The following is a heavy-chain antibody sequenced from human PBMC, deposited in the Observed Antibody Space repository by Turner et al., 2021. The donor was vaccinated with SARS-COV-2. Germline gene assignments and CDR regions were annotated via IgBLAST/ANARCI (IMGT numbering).Heavy chain of an antibody. CDR1: GFTFSSCS. D-gene: IGHD2-8*01. J-gene: IGHJ5*02. Sequence: EVQLVESGGGLVQPGGSLRLSCAASGFTFSSCSMNWVRQAPGKGLEWVSYISGSGSPIYYADSVKGRFTISRDNAKNSLSLQMNSLRDEDTAVYYCARSPFRLYGLMVYAIDWFDPWGQGTLVTVSS. CDR2: ISGSGSPI. V-gene: IGHV3-48*02. CDR3: ARSPFRLYGLMVYAIDWFDP.